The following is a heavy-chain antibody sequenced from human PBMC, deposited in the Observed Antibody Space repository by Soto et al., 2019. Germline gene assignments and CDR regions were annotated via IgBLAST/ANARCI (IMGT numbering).Heavy chain of an antibody. CDR2: IIPIFGTA. V-gene: IGHV1-69*13. CDR3: ASARGMPSYYYGMDV. D-gene: IGHD2-2*01. Sequence: GASVKVSCKASGGTFSSYAISWVRQAPGQGLEWMGGIIPIFGTANYAQKFQGRVTITADESTSTAYMELSSLRSEDTAVYYCASARGMPSYYYGMDVWGQGTTVTAP. J-gene: IGHJ6*02. CDR1: GGTFSSYA.